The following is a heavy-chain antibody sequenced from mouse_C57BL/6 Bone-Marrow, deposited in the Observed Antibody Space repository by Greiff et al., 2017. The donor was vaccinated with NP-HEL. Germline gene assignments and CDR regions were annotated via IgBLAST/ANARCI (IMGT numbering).Heavy chain of an antibody. J-gene: IGHJ3*01. D-gene: IGHD2-10*01. Sequence: VHVKQSGPELVKPGASVKISCKASGYSFTGYYMNWVKQSPEKSLEWIGEINPSTGGTTYNQKFKAKATLTVDKSSSTAYMQLKSLTSEDSAVYYCATSPLLPGWFAYWGQGTLVTVSA. V-gene: IGHV1-42*01. CDR3: ATSPLLPGWFAY. CDR2: INPSTGGT. CDR1: GYSFTGYY.